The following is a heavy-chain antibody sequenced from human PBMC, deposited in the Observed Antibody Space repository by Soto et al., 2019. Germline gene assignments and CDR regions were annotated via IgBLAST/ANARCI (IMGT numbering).Heavy chain of an antibody. J-gene: IGHJ4*02. Sequence: GESLKISCKGSGYSFTSYWISWVRQMPGKGLDWMGRIDPSDSYTNYSPSFQGHVTISADKSISTAYLQWSSLKASDTAMYYCARHVGSSGWYDRFDYGGQETLVTVSS. CDR1: GYSFTSYW. CDR3: ARHVGSSGWYDRFDY. CDR2: IDPSDSYT. D-gene: IGHD6-19*01. V-gene: IGHV5-10-1*01.